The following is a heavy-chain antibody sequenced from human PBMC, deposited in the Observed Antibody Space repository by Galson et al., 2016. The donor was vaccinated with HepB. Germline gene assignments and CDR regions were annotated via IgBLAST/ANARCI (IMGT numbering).Heavy chain of an antibody. Sequence: TLSLTCSVSGGSITGGNYFWTWVRQPAGKGLEWIGRIYSNGNTNYNPSLKSRVTISIDTANNEFSRNLRSWTAADTALYFCERDLGGTYLYWGQGILVSVSS. CDR3: ERDLGGTYLY. CDR1: GGSITGGNYF. V-gene: IGHV4-61*02. J-gene: IGHJ4*02. CDR2: IYSNGNT. D-gene: IGHD1-26*01.